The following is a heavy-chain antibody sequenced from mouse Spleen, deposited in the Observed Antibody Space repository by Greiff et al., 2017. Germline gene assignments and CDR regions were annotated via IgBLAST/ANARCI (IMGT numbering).Heavy chain of an antibody. CDR3: NYDYDYDMDY. Sequence: QVQLQQSGPGLVQPSQTLSITCTVSGFSFTSYGVHWVRQSPGKGLEWLGVIWRGGSTAYNAAFMSRLSITTDNSKSQVFFKMNSLQADDTAICYCNYDYDYDMDYWGQGTSVTVSS. V-gene: IGHV2-5*01. J-gene: IGHJ4*01. CDR1: GFSFTSYG. D-gene: IGHD2-4*01. CDR2: IWRGGST.